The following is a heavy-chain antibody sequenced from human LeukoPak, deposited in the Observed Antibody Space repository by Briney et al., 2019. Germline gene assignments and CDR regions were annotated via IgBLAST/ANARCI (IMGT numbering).Heavy chain of an antibody. V-gene: IGHV1-46*01. CDR3: ARGGFSPMVRGIIITLDAFDI. CDR2: INPGGGST. D-gene: IGHD3-10*01. Sequence: GASVKVSCKASGYRFTKYYLHLVRQAPGQGFEWMGIINPGGGSTTYAQKFQGRVTMTRDTSTSTVYMELSSLRSEDPAVYYCARGGFSPMVRGIIITLDAFDIWGQGTMVTVSS. CDR1: GYRFTKYY. J-gene: IGHJ3*02.